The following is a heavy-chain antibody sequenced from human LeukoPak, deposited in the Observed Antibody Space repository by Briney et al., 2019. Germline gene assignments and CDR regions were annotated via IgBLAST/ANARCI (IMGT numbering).Heavy chain of an antibody. V-gene: IGHV3-7*01. CDR3: AREHSGYDFPGRDYYYMDV. CDR1: GFTFDDYW. Sequence: GGSLRLSCGASGFTFDDYWMSWVRQAPGQGLEWVANINQDGSEKYYLDSAKGRFTISRDNARNSLYLQMDSLRAEDTAVYYCAREHSGYDFPGRDYYYMDVWGKGTTVTVSS. D-gene: IGHD5-12*01. CDR2: INQDGSEK. J-gene: IGHJ6*03.